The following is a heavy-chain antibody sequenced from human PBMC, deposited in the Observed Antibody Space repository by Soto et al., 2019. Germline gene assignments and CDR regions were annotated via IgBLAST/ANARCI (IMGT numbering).Heavy chain of an antibody. Sequence: SVKVSCKASGGTFSSYAISWVRQAPGQGLEWMGGIIPIFGTANYAQKFQGRVTITADESTSTAYMELSSLRSEDTAVYYCASSDNSSGWYNYYYYGMDVWGQGTTVTVSS. D-gene: IGHD6-19*01. CDR2: IIPIFGTA. CDR1: GGTFSSYA. J-gene: IGHJ6*02. CDR3: ASSDNSSGWYNYYYYGMDV. V-gene: IGHV1-69*13.